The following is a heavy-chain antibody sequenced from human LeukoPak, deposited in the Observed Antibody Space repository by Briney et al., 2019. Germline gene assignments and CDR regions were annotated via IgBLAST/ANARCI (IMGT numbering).Heavy chain of an antibody. CDR3: AKDKGGDGSYYLDY. CDR2: ISGSGART. Sequence: GGSLRLSCAASGFSFSSYWMHWVRQAPGKGLEWVSAISGSGARTYYAGSVKGRFTISRDTSKNTLYLQMNSLRAEDTAVYYCAKDKGGDGSYYLDYWGQGTLVTVSS. CDR1: GFSFSSYW. J-gene: IGHJ4*02. D-gene: IGHD1-26*01. V-gene: IGHV3-23*01.